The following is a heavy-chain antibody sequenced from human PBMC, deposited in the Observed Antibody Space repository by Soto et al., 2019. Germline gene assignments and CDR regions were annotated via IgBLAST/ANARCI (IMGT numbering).Heavy chain of an antibody. CDR1: GYTFTSYG. J-gene: IGHJ4*02. CDR3: ARDHMTTVTTGDY. Sequence: ASVKVSCKASGYTFTSYGMHWVRQAPGQRLEWMGWINAGNGNTKYSEKFQGRVTISRDTSASTAYMELSSLRVEDTAVYYCARDHMTTVTTGDYWGQGTLDTVSS. CDR2: INAGNGNT. D-gene: IGHD4-17*01. V-gene: IGHV1-3*01.